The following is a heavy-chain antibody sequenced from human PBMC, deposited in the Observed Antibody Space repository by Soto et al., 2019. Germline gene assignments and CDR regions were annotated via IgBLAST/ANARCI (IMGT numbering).Heavy chain of an antibody. CDR2: ISSSSSYT. Sequence: PGGSLRLSCAASGFTFSDYYMSWIRQAPGKGLEWVSYISSSSSYTNYADSVKGRFTISRDNAKNSLYLQMNSLRAEDTAVYYCAKFVGAPLYAFDIWGQGTTVTVSS. D-gene: IGHD1-26*01. CDR1: GFTFSDYY. CDR3: AKFVGAPLYAFDI. V-gene: IGHV3-11*06. J-gene: IGHJ3*02.